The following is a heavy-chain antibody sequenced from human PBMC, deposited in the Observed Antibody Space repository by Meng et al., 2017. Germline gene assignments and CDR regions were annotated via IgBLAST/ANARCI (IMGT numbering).Heavy chain of an antibody. CDR2: IWYDGSNK. CDR1: GFTFSSYV. Sequence: GASLKISCAASGFTFSSYVMHWVRQAPGKGLEWVAVIWYDGSNKYYADSVKGRFTISRDNSKNTLYLQMNSLRAEDTAVYYCARDCRWFDYWGQGTLVTVSS. CDR3: ARDCRWFDY. D-gene: IGHD4-23*01. J-gene: IGHJ4*02. V-gene: IGHV3-33*01.